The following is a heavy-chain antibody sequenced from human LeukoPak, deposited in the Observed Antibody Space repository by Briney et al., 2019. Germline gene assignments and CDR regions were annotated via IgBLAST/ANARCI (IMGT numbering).Heavy chain of an antibody. J-gene: IGHJ4*02. Sequence: GGSLRLSCAASGFTLSTFGMHWVRQAPGKGLEWVAVASYDGNDTYYADSVRGRFTVSRDNSKNTLYLQVNSLRAEDTGVYYCAKDPYYYGSGSYVGDWGQGTLVTVSS. CDR3: AKDPYYYGSGSYVGD. CDR1: GFTLSTFG. CDR2: ASYDGNDT. V-gene: IGHV3-30*18. D-gene: IGHD3-10*01.